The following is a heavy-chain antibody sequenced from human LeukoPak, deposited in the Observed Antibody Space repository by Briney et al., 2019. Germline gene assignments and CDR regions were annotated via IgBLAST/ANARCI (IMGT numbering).Heavy chain of an antibody. V-gene: IGHV1-2*02. CDR3: ARNLYIASAPGGFDY. Sequence: ASVKVSCKASGYTFTGHYIHWVRQAPVQGLEWMGWINPKNAATNYAQKFQGRVTMTRDTSTCTVYMEVNALRSDDTAVYYCARNLYIASAPGGFDYWGQGTLVTVSS. CDR1: GYTFTGHY. CDR2: INPKNAAT. J-gene: IGHJ4*02. D-gene: IGHD3-16*01.